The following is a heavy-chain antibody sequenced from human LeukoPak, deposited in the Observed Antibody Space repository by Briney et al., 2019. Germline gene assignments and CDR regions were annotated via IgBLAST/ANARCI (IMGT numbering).Heavy chain of an antibody. CDR2: ISYDGSNK. CDR3: ARGMVTFDY. Sequence: GRSLRLSCAASGFTFSSYAMHWVRQAPGKGLEWVAVISYDGSNKYYADSVKGRFTISRDNSENTLYLQMNSLRAEDTAVYYCARGMVTFDYWGQGTLVTVSS. CDR1: GFTFSSYA. D-gene: IGHD3-10*01. J-gene: IGHJ4*02. V-gene: IGHV3-30-3*01.